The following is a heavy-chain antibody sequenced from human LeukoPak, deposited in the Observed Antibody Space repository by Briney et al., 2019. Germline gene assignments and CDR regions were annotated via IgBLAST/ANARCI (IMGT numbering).Heavy chain of an antibody. J-gene: IGHJ4*02. CDR3: AILWAWEFDY. CDR2: INPSGGST. CDR1: GYTFTSYY. Sequence: ASVKVSCKASGYTFTSYYMHWVRQAPGQGLEWMGIINPSGGSTSYAQKFQGRVTMTRDTSTSTVYMGLSSLRSEDTAVYYCAILWAWEFDYWGQGTLVTVSS. D-gene: IGHD2-21*01. V-gene: IGHV1-46*01.